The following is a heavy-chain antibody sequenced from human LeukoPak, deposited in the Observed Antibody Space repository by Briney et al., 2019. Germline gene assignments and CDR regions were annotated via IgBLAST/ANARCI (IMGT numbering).Heavy chain of an antibody. D-gene: IGHD3-22*01. CDR2: IYYSGST. CDR1: GGSIGSSSYY. CDR3: ATPVGVVITTDAFDI. J-gene: IGHJ3*02. Sequence: SETLSLTCTVSGGSIGSSSYYWGWIRQPPGKGLEWIGSIYYSGSTYYNPSLKSRVTISVDTSKNQFSLKLSSVTAADTAVYYCATPVGVVITTDAFDIWGQGTMVTVSS. V-gene: IGHV4-39*01.